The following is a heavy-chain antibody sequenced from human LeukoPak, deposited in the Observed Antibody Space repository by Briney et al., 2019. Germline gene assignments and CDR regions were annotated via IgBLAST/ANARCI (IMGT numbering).Heavy chain of an antibody. Sequence: GGSLRLSCAASGFTFSSYSMNWVRQAPGKGLEWVSSISSSSSYIYYADSVKGRFTISRDNAKNSLYLQMNSLRAEDTAVYYSAREHCSSTSCYSYWYFDLWGRGTLVTVSS. V-gene: IGHV3-21*01. CDR3: AREHCSSTSCYSYWYFDL. J-gene: IGHJ2*01. D-gene: IGHD2-2*01. CDR2: ISSSSSYI. CDR1: GFTFSSYS.